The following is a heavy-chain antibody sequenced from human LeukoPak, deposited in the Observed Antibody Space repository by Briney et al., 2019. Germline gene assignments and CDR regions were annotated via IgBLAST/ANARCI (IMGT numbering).Heavy chain of an antibody. CDR3: ARSGYSSGWH. D-gene: IGHD6-19*01. Sequence: NTSETLSLTCTVANGSMNSYYWNWVRQSPGKGLEWIGRIYNIQYTEYNPSLKSRVTMSVDTSKNQFSLKLSSVTAADTAVYYCARSGYSSGWHWGQGTLVTVSS. CDR2: IYNIQYT. CDR1: NGSMNSYY. J-gene: IGHJ4*02. V-gene: IGHV4-4*07.